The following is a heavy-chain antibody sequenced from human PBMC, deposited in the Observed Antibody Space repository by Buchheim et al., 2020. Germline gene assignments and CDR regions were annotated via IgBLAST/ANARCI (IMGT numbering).Heavy chain of an antibody. J-gene: IGHJ5*02. D-gene: IGHD2/OR15-2a*01. CDR2: IHYSGSK. Sequence: QVQLQESGPGLVKPSQTLFLTCTVSGGSISSDGYYWSWIRQHPGKGLEWIGYIHYSGSKYYNPSLKSRITLSIDTSKNQFSLKLSSVTAADTAVYYCARDRDRGTTYWFDPWGQGAL. CDR3: ARDRDRGTTYWFDP. V-gene: IGHV4-31*03. CDR1: GGSISSDGYY.